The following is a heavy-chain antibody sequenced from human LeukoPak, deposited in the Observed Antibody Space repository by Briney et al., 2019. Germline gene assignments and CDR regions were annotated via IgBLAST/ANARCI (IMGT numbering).Heavy chain of an antibody. J-gene: IGHJ4*02. CDR3: ARQDGGNSGGY. D-gene: IGHD4-23*01. V-gene: IGHV4-38-2*01. Sequence: ASETLSLTCAVSGYSISSGYYWGWIRQPPGKGLEWIGSIYHSGSTYYSPSLKSRVTISVDTSKNQFSLKLSSVTAADTAVYYCARQDGGNSGGYWGQGTLVTVSS. CDR1: GYSISSGYY. CDR2: IYHSGST.